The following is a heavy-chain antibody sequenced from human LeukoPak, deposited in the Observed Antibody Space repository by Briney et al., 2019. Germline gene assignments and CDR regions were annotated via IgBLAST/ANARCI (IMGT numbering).Heavy chain of an antibody. CDR1: GGSISNYD. V-gene: IGHV4-4*07. J-gene: IGHJ2*01. D-gene: IGHD6-13*01. CDR2: MYTSGSP. CDR3: ARLSSSWYQDWYFDL. Sequence: SETLSLTCTVSGGSISNYDWSWIRQPAGKGLEWIGRMYTSGSPNYNPSLKSRVTMSEDTSKKQFYLKLSSVTAADTAVYYCARLSSSWYQDWYFDLWGRGTLVTVSS.